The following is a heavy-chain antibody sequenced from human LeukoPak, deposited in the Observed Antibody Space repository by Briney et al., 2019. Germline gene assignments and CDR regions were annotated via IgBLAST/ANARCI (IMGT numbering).Heavy chain of an antibody. Sequence: GASVKVSCKASGYTFTSHDINWVRQAPGQGLEWMGRIIPILGIANYAQKFQGRVTITADKSTSTAYMELSSLRSEDTAVYYCASGYSSSSLAFFDYWGQGTLVTVSS. CDR2: IIPILGIA. D-gene: IGHD6-6*01. V-gene: IGHV1-69*04. CDR3: ASGYSSSSLAFFDY. CDR1: GYTFTSHD. J-gene: IGHJ4*02.